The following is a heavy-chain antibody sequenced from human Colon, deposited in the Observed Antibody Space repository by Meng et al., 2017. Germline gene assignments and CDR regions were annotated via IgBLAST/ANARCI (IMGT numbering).Heavy chain of an antibody. D-gene: IGHD3-22*01. CDR1: GYTFTDYA. CDR2: INTNTGNP. V-gene: IGHV7-4-1*02. J-gene: IGHJ3*02. CDR3: AREDHYYDSSGYYYGDPLDI. Sequence: ASVKVSCKASGYTFTDYAMNWVRQVPGQGLEWMGWINTNTGNPTYAQGFAGRFVFSLDTSVSTAYLQISSLKAEDTAVYYCAREDHYYDSSGYYYGDPLDIWGQGTMVTVSS.